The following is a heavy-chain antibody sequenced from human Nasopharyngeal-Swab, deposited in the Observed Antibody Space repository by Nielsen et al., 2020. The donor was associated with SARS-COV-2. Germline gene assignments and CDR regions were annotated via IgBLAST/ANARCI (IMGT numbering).Heavy chain of an antibody. J-gene: IGHJ5*02. CDR1: GFTFSRYW. CDR3: ARPLSRDSTWTTEANWFDP. V-gene: IGHV3-23*01. CDR2: ITGNGDTT. D-gene: IGHD6-13*01. Sequence: GESLKISCAASGFTFSRYWLSWFRQAPGKGLEWVSTITGNGDTTYYADSVKGRFTISRDNSENTVYLQMNSLRAEDTALYHCARPLSRDSTWTTEANWFDPWGQGTLVTVSS.